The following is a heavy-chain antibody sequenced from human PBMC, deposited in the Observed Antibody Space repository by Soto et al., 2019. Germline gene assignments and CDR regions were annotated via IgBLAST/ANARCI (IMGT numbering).Heavy chain of an antibody. CDR1: GGSISGNSYF. CDR3: ARRPRVWFGEMGYHYYYGMDV. CDR2: IYYSGTT. J-gene: IGHJ6*02. D-gene: IGHD3-10*01. Sequence: PSETLSLTCSVSGGSISGNSYFWGWIRQPPGKGLEWIGNIYYSGTTYYNPSLKSRVTISVDTSKNQFSLKLSSVTAADTAVYYCARRPRVWFGEMGYHYYYGMDVWGQGTTVTVSS. V-gene: IGHV4-39*01.